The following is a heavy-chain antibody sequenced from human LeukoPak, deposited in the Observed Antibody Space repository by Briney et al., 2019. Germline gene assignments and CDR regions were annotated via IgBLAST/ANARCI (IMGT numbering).Heavy chain of an antibody. CDR2: IDHTGST. Sequence: SETLSLTCSVSDDSISIYYWSWIRQPPGKGLEWIGYIDHTGSTNYNPSLKSRVTISVDTSKNQFSLKLSSVTAADTAVYYCASKNYDSRTLDYWGQGTLVTVSS. CDR1: DDSISIYY. CDR3: ASKNYDSRTLDY. J-gene: IGHJ4*02. V-gene: IGHV4-59*12. D-gene: IGHD3-22*01.